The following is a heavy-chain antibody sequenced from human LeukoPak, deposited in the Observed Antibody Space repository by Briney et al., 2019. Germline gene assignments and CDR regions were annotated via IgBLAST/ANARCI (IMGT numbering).Heavy chain of an antibody. V-gene: IGHV3-23*01. CDR2: VSGSGGTT. CDR1: GFTFSSYG. CDR3: ARGLIAAASDIDY. D-gene: IGHD6-13*01. J-gene: IGHJ4*02. Sequence: GGSLRLSCAVSGFTFSSYGMSWVRQAPGKGLEWVSGVSGSGGTTYYADSVKGRFTISRDNSKNTLYLQMNSLRAEDTAVYYCARGLIAAASDIDYWGQGTLVTVSS.